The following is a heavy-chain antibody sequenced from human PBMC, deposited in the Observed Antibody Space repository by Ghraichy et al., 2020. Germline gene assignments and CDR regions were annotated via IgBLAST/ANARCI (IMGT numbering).Heavy chain of an antibody. D-gene: IGHD3-22*01. V-gene: IGHV3-64*01. J-gene: IGHJ3*02. Sequence: GGSLRLSCAASGFTLSNYALHWVRQAPGKGLECVSAISSNGGSMYYANSVKGRFTISRDNSKNTLYLQMGSLRAEDMAVYFCARAGLHYYDTKDAFDIWGQGTMVTVSS. CDR2: ISSNGGSM. CDR3: ARAGLHYYDTKDAFDI. CDR1: GFTLSNYA.